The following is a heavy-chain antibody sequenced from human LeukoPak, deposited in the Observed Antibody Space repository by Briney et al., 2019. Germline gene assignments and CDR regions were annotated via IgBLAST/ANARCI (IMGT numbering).Heavy chain of an antibody. V-gene: IGHV1-18*01. CDR3: ARYAAYDGYDY. CDR1: GYSFASYG. Sequence: GASVKVSCKASGYSFASYGISWVRQAPGQGLEWMGWISAYNGNTNYAQKLQGRVTMTTDTSTSTAYMELRSLRSDDTAVYYCARYAAYDGYDYWGQGTLVTVSS. D-gene: IGHD3-22*01. J-gene: IGHJ4*02. CDR2: ISAYNGNT.